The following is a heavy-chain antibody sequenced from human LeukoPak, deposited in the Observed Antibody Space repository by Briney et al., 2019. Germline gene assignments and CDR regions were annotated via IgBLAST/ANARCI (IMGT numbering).Heavy chain of an antibody. CDR3: AKDGAYYDILTGYSVHYYYYMDV. D-gene: IGHD3-9*01. CDR1: GFTFSSYG. Sequence: GGSLRLSCAASGFTFSSYGMHWVRQAPGKGLEWVAVISYDGSNKYYADSVKGRFTISRDNSKNTLYLQMNSLRAEDTAVYYCAKDGAYYDILTGYSVHYYYYMDVWGKGTTVTVSS. V-gene: IGHV3-30*18. J-gene: IGHJ6*03. CDR2: ISYDGSNK.